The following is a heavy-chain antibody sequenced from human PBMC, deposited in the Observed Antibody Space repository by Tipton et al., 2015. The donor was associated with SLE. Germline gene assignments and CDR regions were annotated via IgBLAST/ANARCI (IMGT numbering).Heavy chain of an antibody. J-gene: IGHJ6*02. CDR3: ARDRSYYDILTGYYLYYYGMDV. Sequence: QLVQSGAEVKKPGSSVKVSCKASGGTFSSYAISWVRQAPGQGLEWMGRIIPIFGTANYAQKFQGRVTITADESTSTAYMELSSLRSEDTAVYYCARDRSYYDILTGYYLYYYGMDVWGQGTTVTVSS. CDR2: IIPIFGTA. V-gene: IGHV1-69*15. CDR1: GGTFSSYA. D-gene: IGHD3-9*01.